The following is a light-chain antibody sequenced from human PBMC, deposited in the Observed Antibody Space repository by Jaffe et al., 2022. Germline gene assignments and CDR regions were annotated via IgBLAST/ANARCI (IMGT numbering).Light chain of an antibody. CDR3: AAWDDSLNGPR. CDR1: SSNIGTNT. J-gene: IGLJ2*01. CDR2: SNT. Sequence: QSVLTQPPSASGTPGQRVTISCSGSSSNIGTNTVNWYQQLPGTAPKLLIYSNTQRPSGVPDRFSGSNSGTSASLAISGLQSEDEADYYCAAWDDSLNGPRFGGGTKLTVL. V-gene: IGLV1-44*01.